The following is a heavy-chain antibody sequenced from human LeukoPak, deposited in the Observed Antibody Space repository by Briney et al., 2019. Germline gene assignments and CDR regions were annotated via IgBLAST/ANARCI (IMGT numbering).Heavy chain of an antibody. CDR3: ATTASRGPQSAEYFQY. J-gene: IGHJ1*01. CDR1: GFTFSNYG. V-gene: IGHV3-33*01. CDR2: IWYDGSNK. Sequence: GGSLRLSCAASGFTFSNYGMHWVRQAPGKGLEWVAVIWYDGSNKYCSDSVKGRFTISRDNSKNTLYLQMNSLRAEDTAGYYCATTASRGPQSAEYFQYWGQGTLVTVSS.